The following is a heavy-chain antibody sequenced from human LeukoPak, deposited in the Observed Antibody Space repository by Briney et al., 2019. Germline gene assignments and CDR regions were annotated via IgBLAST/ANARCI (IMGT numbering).Heavy chain of an antibody. D-gene: IGHD3-16*01. V-gene: IGHV4-4*07. J-gene: IGHJ3*02. CDR3: ARDLRPGGVVDAFDI. Sequence: SETLSLTCTVSGGSISSYYWSWIRQPAGKGLEWIGRIYTSGSTNYNPSLKSRVTMSVDTSKNQFSLKLSSVTAADTAVYYCARDLRPGGVVDAFDIWGQGTMVTVSS. CDR2: IYTSGST. CDR1: GGSISSYY.